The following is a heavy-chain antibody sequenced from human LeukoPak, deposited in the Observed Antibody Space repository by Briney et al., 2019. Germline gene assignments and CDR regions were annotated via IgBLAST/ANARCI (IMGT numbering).Heavy chain of an antibody. D-gene: IGHD2-21*01. CDR2: TNGDGSDT. Sequence: GGSLRLSCAASGFTFSAFWMHWVRQVPGKGLVWISRTNGDGSDTTYADSVKGRFTISRDNAKNRLYLQMNSLRAEDTAVYYCANLRLGIWGQGTVVTVSS. V-gene: IGHV3-74*01. J-gene: IGHJ3*02. CDR3: ANLRLGI. CDR1: GFTFSAFW.